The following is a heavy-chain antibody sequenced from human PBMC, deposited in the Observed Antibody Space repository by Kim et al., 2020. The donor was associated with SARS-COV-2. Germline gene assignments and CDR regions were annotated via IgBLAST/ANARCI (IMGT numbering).Heavy chain of an antibody. CDR1: GFTFSSDW. Sequence: GGSLRLSCAASGFTFSSDWMTWVRQAPGKGLEGGANRKQDGNQKYYVDSVKGRFTISGDNAKNSLYRQMNSLRAEDTAVYYCARDEDLYSSGNDAFYSWGQGTMVTVAS. CDR3: ARDEDLYSSGNDAFYS. D-gene: IGHD6-19*01. CDR2: RKQDGNQK. V-gene: IGHV3-7*01. J-gene: IGHJ3*02.